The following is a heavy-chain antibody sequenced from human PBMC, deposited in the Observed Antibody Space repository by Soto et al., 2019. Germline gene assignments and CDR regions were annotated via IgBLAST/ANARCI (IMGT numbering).Heavy chain of an antibody. CDR1: GGTFSSYA. D-gene: IGHD2-2*01. CDR2: IIPIFDTA. CDR3: ARHDCISSSYYYYYYYSMDV. Sequence: SVKVSCKTSGGTFSSYAISWVRQAPGQGLEWMGGIIPIFDTANYAQKFQGRVTITADESTSTAYMELSSLRSEDTAVYYCARHDCISSSYYYYYYYSMDVWGQGTTVTVSS. J-gene: IGHJ6*02. V-gene: IGHV1-69*13.